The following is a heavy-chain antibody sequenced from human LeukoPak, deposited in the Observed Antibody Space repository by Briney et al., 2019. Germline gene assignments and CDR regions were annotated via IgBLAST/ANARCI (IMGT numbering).Heavy chain of an antibody. CDR3: AKDRWGYQLPLDY. CDR2: ISGSGGST. Sequence: PGGSLRLSCAASGFTFSSYAMSWVRQAPGKGLEWVSAISGSGGSTYYVDSVKGRFTISRDNSKNTLYLQMNSLRAEDTAVYYCAKDRWGYQLPLDYWGQGTLVTVSS. V-gene: IGHV3-23*01. CDR1: GFTFSSYA. D-gene: IGHD2-2*01. J-gene: IGHJ4*02.